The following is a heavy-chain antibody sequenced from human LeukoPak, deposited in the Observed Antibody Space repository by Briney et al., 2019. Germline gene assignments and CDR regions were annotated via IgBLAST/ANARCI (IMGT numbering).Heavy chain of an antibody. CDR3: ARRGYSSSSIYYYYYMDV. CDR2: IYHSGST. V-gene: IGHV4-38-2*01. CDR1: GYSISSGYY. Sequence: LETLSLTCAVSGYSISSGYYWGWIRQPPGKGLEWIGSIYHSGSTYYNPSLKSRVTISVDTSKNQFSLKLSSVTAADTAVYYCARRGYSSSSIYYYYYMDVWGKGTTVTVSS. J-gene: IGHJ6*03. D-gene: IGHD6-6*01.